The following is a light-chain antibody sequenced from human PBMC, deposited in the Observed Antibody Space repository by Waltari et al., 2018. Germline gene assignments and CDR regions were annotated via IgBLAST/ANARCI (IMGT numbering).Light chain of an antibody. CDR2: DDS. V-gene: IGLV3-21*03. J-gene: IGLJ2*01. Sequence: SYVLTQPPSVSVAPGKTASITCGGNNIGRKSEHWYQQKPGQAPVLVVYDDSDRPSGIPERFSGSNSGNTATLTISRVEAGDEADYYCQVWDSSSGVFGGGTKLTVL. CDR1: NIGRKS. CDR3: QVWDSSSGV.